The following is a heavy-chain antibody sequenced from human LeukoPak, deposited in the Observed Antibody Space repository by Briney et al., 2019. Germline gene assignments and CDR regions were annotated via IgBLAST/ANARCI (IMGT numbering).Heavy chain of an antibody. D-gene: IGHD2-2*01. CDR3: ARGPPGSQLPLKRCYHGMDV. J-gene: IGHJ6*04. V-gene: IGHV3-21*01. CDR2: ISSSSSYI. Sequence: GGSLRLSCAASGFTFSSYSMNWVRQAPGKGLEWVSSISSSSSYIYYADSVKGRFTISRDNAKNSLYLQMNSLRAEDTAVYYCARGPPGSQLPLKRCYHGMDVWGKGTTVTVSS. CDR1: GFTFSSYS.